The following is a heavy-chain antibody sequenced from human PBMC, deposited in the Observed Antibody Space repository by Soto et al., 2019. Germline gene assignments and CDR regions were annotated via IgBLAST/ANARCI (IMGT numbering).Heavy chain of an antibody. CDR2: VNPNSGGT. CDR1: VYTFTCYY. V-gene: IGHV1-2*04. Sequence: RXSVKVSCKASVYTFTCYYIHWVRQAPGQGLEWMGWVNPNSGGTNYAQKFQGWVTMTRDTSISTAYMELSRLRSDDTAVYYCVTSRVSIAVAGETEYYFDYWGQGTLVTVSS. D-gene: IGHD6-19*01. CDR3: VTSRVSIAVAGETEYYFDY. J-gene: IGHJ4*02.